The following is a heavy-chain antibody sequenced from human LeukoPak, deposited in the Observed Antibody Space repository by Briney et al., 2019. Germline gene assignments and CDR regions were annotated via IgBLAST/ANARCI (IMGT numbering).Heavy chain of an antibody. CDR3: ARGYSSSWYLNWFDP. J-gene: IGHJ5*02. CDR1: GGSISSYY. D-gene: IGHD6-13*01. CDR2: IYYSGST. V-gene: IGHV4-59*08. Sequence: PSETLSLTCTVAGGSISSYYWSWIRQPPGKGLEGIGYIYYSGSTNYNPSLKSRVTISVDTSRNQFSLKLNSVTAADTAVYYCARGYSSSWYLNWFDPWGQGTLVTVSS.